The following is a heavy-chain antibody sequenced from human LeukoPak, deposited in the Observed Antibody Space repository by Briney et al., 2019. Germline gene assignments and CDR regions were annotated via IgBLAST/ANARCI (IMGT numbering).Heavy chain of an antibody. Sequence: HPGGSLRLSCAASGFTFSSYEMSWVRQAPGKGLEWVSYISSGSSSIDYADSVKGRFTVSRDNAKNSLYLQMNSLRVEDTAVYYCARRTEVWKSYGSYYYYMDVWGKGTTVTVSS. D-gene: IGHD1-26*01. CDR1: GFTFSSYE. V-gene: IGHV3-48*01. J-gene: IGHJ6*03. CDR2: ISSGSSSI. CDR3: ARRTEVWKSYGSYYYYMDV.